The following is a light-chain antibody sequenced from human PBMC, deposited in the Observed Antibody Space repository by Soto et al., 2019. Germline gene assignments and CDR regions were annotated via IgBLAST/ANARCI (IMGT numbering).Light chain of an antibody. CDR3: AAWDDSLNVVM. CDR1: SSHIGSYY. Sequence: QSVLTQPPSASGTPGQSVTIPCSGSSSHIGSYYVYWYQQFPGTAPKLLIYKTNQRPSGVPDRFSGSESDTSASLAISGLRSGDEAVYYCAAWDDSLNVVMFGGGTKLTVL. CDR2: KTN. J-gene: IGLJ3*02. V-gene: IGLV1-47*01.